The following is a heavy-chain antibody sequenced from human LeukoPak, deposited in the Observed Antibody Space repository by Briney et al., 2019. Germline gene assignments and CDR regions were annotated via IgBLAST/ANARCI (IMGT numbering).Heavy chain of an antibody. CDR3: ARESIDGYNFDH. V-gene: IGHV3-11*01. Sequence: GGSLRLSCAASGFTFSDYYMSWIRQAPGKGLEWVSYISSSGSTIYYADSVKGRFTISRDNAKNSLYLQMNSLRAEDSAVYHCARESIDGYNFDHRGQGTLVTVSS. J-gene: IGHJ4*02. CDR2: ISSSGSTI. D-gene: IGHD5-24*01. CDR1: GFTFSDYY.